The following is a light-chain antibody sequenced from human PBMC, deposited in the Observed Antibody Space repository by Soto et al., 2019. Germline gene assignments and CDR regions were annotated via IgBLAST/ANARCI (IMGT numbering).Light chain of an antibody. CDR1: SSDVGSYNL. CDR2: EGS. Sequence: QSALTQPASVSGSPGQSITISCTGTSSDVGSYNLVSWYQQHPGKAPKLMIYEGSKRPSGVSNRFSGSKSGNTASLTISGLQADDEADYYCCSYAGCPYVFRTGTNVHVL. V-gene: IGLV2-23*01. J-gene: IGLJ1*01. CDR3: CSYAGCPYV.